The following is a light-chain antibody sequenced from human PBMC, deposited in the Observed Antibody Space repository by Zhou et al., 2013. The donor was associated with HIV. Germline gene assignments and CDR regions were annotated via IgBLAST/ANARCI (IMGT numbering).Light chain of an antibody. CDR1: QNVNNY. Sequence: EIVLTQSPATLSLSPGERATLSCRASQNVNNYLAWYQQKPGQAPRLLIFGASTRATGIPDRFSGSGSGSDFILTITRLEPEDFAVYFCQQYGNFPGVTFGGGTKVE. V-gene: IGKV3-11*01. CDR3: QQYGNFPGVT. CDR2: GAS. J-gene: IGKJ4*01.